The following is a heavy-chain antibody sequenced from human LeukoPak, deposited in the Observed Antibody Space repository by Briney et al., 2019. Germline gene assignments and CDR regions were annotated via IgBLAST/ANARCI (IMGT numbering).Heavy chain of an antibody. CDR3: ARGDGYNYLGFDY. CDR1: GGSISSYY. J-gene: IGHJ4*02. V-gene: IGHV4-59*01. CDR2: IYYSGST. D-gene: IGHD5-24*01. Sequence: SETLSLTCTVSGGSISSYYWSWIRQPPGKGLEWIGYIYYSGSTNYNPSLKSRVTISVDTSKNQFSLKLSSVTAADTAVYYCARGDGYNYLGFDYWGQGTLVTVSS.